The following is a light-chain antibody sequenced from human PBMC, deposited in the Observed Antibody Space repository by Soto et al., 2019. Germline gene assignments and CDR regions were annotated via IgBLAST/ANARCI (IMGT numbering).Light chain of an antibody. CDR1: QSLLFNNEYNY. CDR2: LGS. J-gene: IGKJ1*01. Sequence: DIVMTQSPLSLVVTAGEPASISCRSSQSLLFNNEYNYLDWYLQKPGQSPQLLMYLGSNRAPGGPARFSGTGLGTDFKMEISSVEAEDVGFYYCMQGPQAPWTLGQGTKVDIK. V-gene: IGKV2-28*01. CDR3: MQGPQAPWT.